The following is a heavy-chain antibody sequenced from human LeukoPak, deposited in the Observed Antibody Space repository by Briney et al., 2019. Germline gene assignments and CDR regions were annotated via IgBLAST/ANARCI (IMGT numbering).Heavy chain of an antibody. D-gene: IGHD4-17*01. CDR1: GGTFSRYA. Sequence: SVKLSCKASGGTFSRYAISCVTQAPGQGLEWMVRIIPIFGIANYAQKLQGRFTITADKSTSTAYMDLSSLRSEDTAVYFSARYAGDYYGMDVWGQGTTVTVSS. J-gene: IGHJ6*01. CDR3: ARYAGDYYGMDV. CDR2: IIPIFGIA. V-gene: IGHV1-69*04.